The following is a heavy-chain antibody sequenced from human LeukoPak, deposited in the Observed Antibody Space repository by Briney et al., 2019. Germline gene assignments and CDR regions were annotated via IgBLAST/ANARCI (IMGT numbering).Heavy chain of an antibody. CDR2: VYTSGST. Sequence: LETLSLTCTVSGVSISSYYWSWIRQPAGKGLEWIGRVYTSGSTNYNPSLKTRVTMSVDTSKNQFSLMLSSVTAADTAVYYCARDEYYYGSGTYIPFDYWGQGTLVTVSS. CDR1: GVSISSYY. D-gene: IGHD3-10*01. V-gene: IGHV4-4*07. CDR3: ARDEYYYGSGTYIPFDY. J-gene: IGHJ4*02.